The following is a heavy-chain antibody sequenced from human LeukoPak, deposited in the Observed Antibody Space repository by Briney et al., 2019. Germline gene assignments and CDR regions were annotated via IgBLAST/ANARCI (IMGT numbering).Heavy chain of an antibody. D-gene: IGHD1-26*01. CDR2: ISGGGGST. CDR1: GFTFSSYA. J-gene: IGHJ4*02. Sequence: GGSLRLSCAASGFTFSSYAMSWVRQAPGEGLEWVSAISGGGGSTYYADSVKGRFTISRDNSKNTLYLQMNSLRAEDTAVYYCAKEGGSYRSYYFDYWGQGTLVTVSS. CDR3: AKEGGSYRSYYFDY. V-gene: IGHV3-23*01.